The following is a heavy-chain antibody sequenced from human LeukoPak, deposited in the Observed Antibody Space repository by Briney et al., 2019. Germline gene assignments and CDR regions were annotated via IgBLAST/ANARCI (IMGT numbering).Heavy chain of an antibody. J-gene: IGHJ4*02. D-gene: IGHD6-19*01. CDR1: GFTFSSYG. CDR2: IWYDGSNK. V-gene: IGHV3-33*06. Sequence: GGSLRLSCAASGFTFSSYGMHWVRQAPGKGLEWVVVIWYDGSNKYYADSVKGRFTISRDNSKNTLYLQMNSLRAEDTAVYYCAKDRFSSGWYTGGLDYWGQGTLVTVSS. CDR3: AKDRFSSGWYTGGLDY.